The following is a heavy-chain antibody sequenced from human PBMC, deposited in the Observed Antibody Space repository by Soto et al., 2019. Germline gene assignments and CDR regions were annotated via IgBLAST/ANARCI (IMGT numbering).Heavy chain of an antibody. Sequence: SETLSLTCAVYGGSFSGYYWSWIRQPPGKGLEWIGEINHSGSTNYNPSLKSRVTISVDTSKNQFSLKLSSVTAADTAVYYCARSNWNFYYYSYGMDVWSQGTTVTVSS. J-gene: IGHJ6*02. CDR3: ARSNWNFYYYSYGMDV. V-gene: IGHV4-34*01. D-gene: IGHD1-7*01. CDR2: INHSGST. CDR1: GGSFSGYY.